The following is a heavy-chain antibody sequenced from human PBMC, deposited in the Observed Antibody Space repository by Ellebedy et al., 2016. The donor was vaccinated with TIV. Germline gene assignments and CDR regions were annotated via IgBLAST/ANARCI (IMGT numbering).Heavy chain of an antibody. V-gene: IGHV3-11*01. CDR1: GFTFSDYD. CDR3: ARGVGVTGTGAFDI. D-gene: IGHD2-21*02. J-gene: IGHJ3*02. Sequence: GESLKISCAASGFTFSDYDMSWIRQAPGEGLEWLSYISKSGTTIYHADSVKGRFTNSRDNAKNSLYLQMNSLRADDTAVYYCARGVGVTGTGAFDIWGQGTMVTVSS. CDR2: ISKSGTTI.